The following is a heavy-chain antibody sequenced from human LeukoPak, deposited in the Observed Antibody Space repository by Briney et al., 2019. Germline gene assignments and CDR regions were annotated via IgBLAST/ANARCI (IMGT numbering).Heavy chain of an antibody. V-gene: IGHV4-59*01. Sequence: ASETLSLTCSVSGGSLSNYYWNWIRQPPGKGLEWIGQIYYSGGTKYNPSLQSRVTISVDTSKTQFSLKLSSVTAADTAVYYCARDPEFDGGHGFDHWGQGALVTVSS. J-gene: IGHJ4*02. D-gene: IGHD4-23*01. CDR3: ARDPEFDGGHGFDH. CDR1: GGSLSNYY. CDR2: IYYSGGT.